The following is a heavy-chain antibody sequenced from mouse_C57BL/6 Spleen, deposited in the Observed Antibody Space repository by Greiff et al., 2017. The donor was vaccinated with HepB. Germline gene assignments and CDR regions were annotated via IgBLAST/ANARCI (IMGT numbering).Heavy chain of an antibody. CDR3: TLTVVAHWYFDV. J-gene: IGHJ1*03. V-gene: IGHV1-15*01. D-gene: IGHD1-1*01. CDR2: IDPETGGT. Sequence: VKLMESGAELVRPGASVTLSCKASGYTFTDYEMHWVKQTPVHGLEWIGAIDPETGGTAYNQKFKGKAILTADKSSSTAYMELRSLTSEDSAVYYCTLTVVAHWYFDVWGTGTTVTVSS. CDR1: GYTFTDYE.